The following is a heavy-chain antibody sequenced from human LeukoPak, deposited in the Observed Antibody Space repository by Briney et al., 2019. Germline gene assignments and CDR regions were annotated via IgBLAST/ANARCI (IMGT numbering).Heavy chain of an antibody. Sequence: SETLSLTCTVSGGSVSSYYWSWIRQPPGKGLEWIGNIYYSGSTNYNPSLKSRVTISVDTSKNQFSLKLSSVTAADTAVYYCAGDTAAAYWGQGTLVTVSS. CDR3: AGDTAAAY. D-gene: IGHD6-13*01. CDR2: IYYSGST. CDR1: GGSVSSYY. V-gene: IGHV4-59*02. J-gene: IGHJ4*02.